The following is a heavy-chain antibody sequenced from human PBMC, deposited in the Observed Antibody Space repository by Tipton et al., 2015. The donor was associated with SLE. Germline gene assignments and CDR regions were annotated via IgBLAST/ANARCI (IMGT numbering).Heavy chain of an antibody. CDR2: IRYDGSNK. V-gene: IGHV3-30*02. J-gene: IGHJ6*02. D-gene: IGHD3-3*01. CDR1: GFTFSSYG. CDR3: AKITIFGVYSYYYGMDV. Sequence: SLRLSCAASGFTFSSYGMHWVRQAPGKGLEWVAFIRYDGSNKYYADSVKGRFTISRDNSKNTLYLQMNSLRAEDTAVYYCAKITIFGVYSYYYGMDVWGQGTTVTVSS.